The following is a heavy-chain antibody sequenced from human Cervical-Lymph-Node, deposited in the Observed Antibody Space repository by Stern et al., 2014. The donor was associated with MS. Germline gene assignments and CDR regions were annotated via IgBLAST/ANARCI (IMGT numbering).Heavy chain of an antibody. V-gene: IGHV1-69*09. CDR2: IIPILDVT. Sequence: VQLLESGAEVKKPGSSVKVSCKASGGTFSTYTISWMRQAPGQGLEWMGRIIPILDVTNYAQKFQGRVTITADKSTSTAYMELSSLRSEDTAVYFCARDESGTSWYYFDYWGQGTLVTVSS. D-gene: IGHD6-13*01. J-gene: IGHJ4*02. CDR1: GGTFSTYT. CDR3: ARDESGTSWYYFDY.